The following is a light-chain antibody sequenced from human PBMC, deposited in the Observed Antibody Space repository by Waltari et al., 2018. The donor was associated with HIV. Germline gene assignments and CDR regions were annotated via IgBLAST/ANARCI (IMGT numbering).Light chain of an antibody. V-gene: IGKV3-20*01. CDR3: QHCGDASNT. J-gene: IGKJ2*01. CDR1: QIIGNAY. Sequence: PQSPSSLSASVGDRVTITCRASQIIGNAYFAWYQQKPGQAPRLLIAGASSRANGVPDRFSGSGSETDFTLTISRLEPEDFAVYYCQHCGDASNTFGQGTKLEV. CDR2: GAS.